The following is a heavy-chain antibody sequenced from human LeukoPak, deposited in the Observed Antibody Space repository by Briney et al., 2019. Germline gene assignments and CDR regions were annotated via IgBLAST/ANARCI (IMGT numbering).Heavy chain of an antibody. CDR2: IYYSGST. J-gene: IGHJ6*02. Sequence: PSQTLSLTCTVSGGSISSGDYYWSWIRQPPGKGLEWIGYIYYSGSTYYNPSLKSRVTISVDTSKNQFSLKLRSVTAADTAVYYCARDLSGYGMDVWGQGTTVTVSS. CDR3: ARDLSGYGMDV. D-gene: IGHD7-27*01. CDR1: GGSISSGDYY. V-gene: IGHV4-30-4*01.